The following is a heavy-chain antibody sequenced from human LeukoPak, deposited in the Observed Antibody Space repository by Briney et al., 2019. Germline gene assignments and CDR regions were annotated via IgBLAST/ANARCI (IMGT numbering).Heavy chain of an antibody. CDR1: EYSFTSYW. CDR2: IYPGDSDT. CDR3: ARREGTDYGDYYAFDI. J-gene: IGHJ3*02. D-gene: IGHD4-17*01. Sequence: GESMKISCKGAEYSFTSYWIGWVRQMPGKGLEWMGIIYPGDSDTRYSPSFQGQVTISADKSISTAYLQWSSLKASDTAMYSCARREGTDYGDYYAFDIWGQGTMVTVSS. V-gene: IGHV5-51*01.